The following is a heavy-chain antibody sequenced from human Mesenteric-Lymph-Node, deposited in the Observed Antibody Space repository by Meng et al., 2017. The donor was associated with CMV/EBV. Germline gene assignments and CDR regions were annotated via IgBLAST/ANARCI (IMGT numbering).Heavy chain of an antibody. D-gene: IGHD2-2*01. J-gene: IGHJ4*02. Sequence: SETLSLTCAVYGGSFSGYYWSWIRQPPGKGLEWIGSIYYSGSTYYNPSLKSRVTISVDTSKNQFSLKLSSVTAADTAVYYCARRAVVPAAIGHYFDYWGQGTLVTVSS. CDR3: ARRAVVPAAIGHYFDY. CDR2: IYYSGST. V-gene: IGHV4-34*01. CDR1: GGSFSGYY.